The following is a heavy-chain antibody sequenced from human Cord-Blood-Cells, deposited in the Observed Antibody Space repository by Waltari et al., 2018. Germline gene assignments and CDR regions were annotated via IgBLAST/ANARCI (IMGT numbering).Heavy chain of an antibody. CDR2: INHSGST. D-gene: IGHD6-13*01. J-gene: IGHJ4*02. V-gene: IGHV4-34*01. CDR1: GGFFSGYF. Sequence: QVQLQQWGAGLLTPSETLSLTCAVYGGFFSGYFWSWIRHPPGKGLEWIWEINHSGSTNYYPALKRRVTISVDTSKNQFSLKLSSVTAADTAVYYCARGLAIAAAGNRGLGYWGQGTLVTVSS. CDR3: ARGLAIAAAGNRGLGY.